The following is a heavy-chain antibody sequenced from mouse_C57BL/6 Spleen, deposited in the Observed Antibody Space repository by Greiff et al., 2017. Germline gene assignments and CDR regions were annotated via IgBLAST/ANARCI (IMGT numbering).Heavy chain of an antibody. Sequence: VQLQPSGPELVKPGASVKISCQASGYSFTGYYMHWVKQSSAKSLEWIGEINPSTGGTSYNQKFKGKATLTVDKSSSTAYMQLKSQTSEDSAVYYCARFPYDGYPHMDYWGQGTTRTVSS. CDR2: INPSTGGT. V-gene: IGHV1-43*01. D-gene: IGHD2-3*01. CDR1: GYSFTGYY. CDR3: ARFPYDGYPHMDY. J-gene: IGHJ2*01.